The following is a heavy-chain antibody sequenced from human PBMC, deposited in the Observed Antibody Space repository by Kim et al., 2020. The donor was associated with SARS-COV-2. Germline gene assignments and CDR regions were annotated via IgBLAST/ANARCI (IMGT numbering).Heavy chain of an antibody. CDR2: IYPGDSDT. V-gene: IGHV5-51*01. D-gene: IGHD6-19*01. Sequence: GESLKISCKGSGYSFTSYWIGWVRQMPGKGLEWMGIIYPGDSDTRYSPSFQGQVTISADKSISTVYLQWSSLKASDTAMYYFATTVRAYSSVCYFDYWGQGILVTVSS. CDR1: GYSFTSYW. CDR3: ATTVRAYSSVCYFDY. J-gene: IGHJ4*02.